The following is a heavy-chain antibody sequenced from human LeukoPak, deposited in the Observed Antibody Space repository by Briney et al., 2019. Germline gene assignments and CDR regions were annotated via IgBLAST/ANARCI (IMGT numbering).Heavy chain of an antibody. CDR1: GFTFSSYW. D-gene: IGHD5-12*01. V-gene: IGHV3-21*01. J-gene: IGHJ4*02. CDR3: ATSRVATSDS. CDR2: ISSSGSDM. Sequence: GGSLRLSCAASGFTFSSYWMSWVRQAPGKGLEWVSSISSSGSDMYYAESVKGRFTISRDNAKNSLYLQMNSLRAEDTAVYYCATSRVATSDSWGQGTLVTVSS.